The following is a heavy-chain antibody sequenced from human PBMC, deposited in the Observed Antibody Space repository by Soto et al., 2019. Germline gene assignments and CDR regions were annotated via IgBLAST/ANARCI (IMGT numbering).Heavy chain of an antibody. CDR3: ARSADSYGDLSDYYYYGMDV. Sequence: SVKVSCKASGGTFSSYAISWVRQAPGQGLEWMGGIIPIFGTANYEQKLQGRVTITTDESTSTAYKELSSLRSEDTAVYYCARSADSYGDLSDYYYYGMDVWG. CDR2: IIPIFGTA. J-gene: IGHJ6*02. D-gene: IGHD5-18*01. CDR1: GGTFSSYA. V-gene: IGHV1-69*05.